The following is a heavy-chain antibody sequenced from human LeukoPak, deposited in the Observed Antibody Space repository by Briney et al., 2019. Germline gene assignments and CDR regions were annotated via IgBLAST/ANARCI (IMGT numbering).Heavy chain of an antibody. CDR3: TTDRPYYDFWSGYFVGYFQH. Sequence: PGGSLRLSCAASGFTFSNAWMSWVRQAPGKGLEWVGRIKSKTDGGTTDYAAPVKGRFTISRDDSKNTLYLQMNSLKTEDTAVYYCTTDRPYYDFWSGYFVGYFQHWGQGTLVTVSS. CDR1: GFTFSNAW. CDR2: IKSKTDGGTT. V-gene: IGHV3-15*01. D-gene: IGHD3-3*01. J-gene: IGHJ1*01.